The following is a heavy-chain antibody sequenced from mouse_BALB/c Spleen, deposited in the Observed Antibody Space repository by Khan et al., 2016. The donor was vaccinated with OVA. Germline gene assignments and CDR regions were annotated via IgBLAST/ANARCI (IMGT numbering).Heavy chain of an antibody. V-gene: IGHV3-2*02. CDR3: TRGNYYGYAMDY. J-gene: IGHJ4*01. CDR2: ISYSGST. CDR1: GYSITSNYA. Sequence: EVQLQESGPGLVKPSQSLSLTCTVTGYSITSNYAWNWIRQFPGNKLEWMGYISYSGSTHYNPTLKSRISITRDTSKNKFFLQLNSLTTEDTATYYCTRGNYYGYAMDYWGQVTSITVSS. D-gene: IGHD1-1*01.